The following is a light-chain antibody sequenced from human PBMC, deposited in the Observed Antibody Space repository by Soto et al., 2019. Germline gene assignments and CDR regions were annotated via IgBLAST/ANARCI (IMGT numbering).Light chain of an antibody. CDR3: SSCSSTSTTL. J-gene: IGLJ2*01. V-gene: IGLV2-14*01. Sequence: QSALTQPASVSGSPGPSITISCTGTSSDIGSYNFVSWYQQYPGKAPKLIIFDVSNRPSGISNRFFGSKSGNTASLIISGLQAEDEADYYCSSCSSTSTTLFGGGTKVTVL. CDR1: SSDIGSYNF. CDR2: DVS.